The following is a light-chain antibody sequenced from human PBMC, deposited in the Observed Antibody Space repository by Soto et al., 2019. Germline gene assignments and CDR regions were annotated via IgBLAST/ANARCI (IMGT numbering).Light chain of an antibody. Sequence: DIHMTQSPSTLSSSLGDRVTITGRASQSISSWLALYQQKPGKAPKLLIYKASSLESGVPSRFSGSGSGTEFTLTISSLQPDDFATYYCQQYNSYSWTFGQGTKVDI. CDR3: QQYNSYSWT. J-gene: IGKJ1*01. CDR2: KAS. CDR1: QSISSW. V-gene: IGKV1-5*03.